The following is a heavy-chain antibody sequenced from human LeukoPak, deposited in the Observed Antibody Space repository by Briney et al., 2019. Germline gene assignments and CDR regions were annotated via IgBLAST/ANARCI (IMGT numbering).Heavy chain of an antibody. D-gene: IGHD6-13*01. Sequence: GGSLRLSCAASGFTVSSNYMSWVRQAPGKGLEWVSVIYSGGSTYYADSVKGRFTISRDNSKNTLYLQMNSLRAEGTAVYYCARDPQYSSSWNFDYWGQGTLVTVSS. CDR1: GFTVSSNY. J-gene: IGHJ4*02. V-gene: IGHV3-66*02. CDR3: ARDPQYSSSWNFDY. CDR2: IYSGGST.